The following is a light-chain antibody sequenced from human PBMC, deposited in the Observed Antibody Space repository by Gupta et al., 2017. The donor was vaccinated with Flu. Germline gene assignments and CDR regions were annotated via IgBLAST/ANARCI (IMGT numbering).Light chain of an antibody. CDR2: EVS. CDR1: SSDVGGYNY. J-gene: IGLJ1*01. Sequence: QSALTQPASVSGSPGQSITISCTGTSSDVGGYNYVSWYQQHPGKAPKLMIYEVSNRPSGVSYPLSGSKSGNTAPLTIPGLPAEEGGDYYFRSYTSHSNPPYVFGTGTKVTVL. CDR3: RSYTSHSNPPYV. V-gene: IGLV2-14*01.